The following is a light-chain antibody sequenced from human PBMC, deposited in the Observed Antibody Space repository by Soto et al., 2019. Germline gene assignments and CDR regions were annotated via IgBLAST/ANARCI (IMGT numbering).Light chain of an antibody. V-gene: IGKV3-20*01. CDR1: QSVTSRY. J-gene: IGKJ2*01. CDR3: QQYNNSPEYT. CDR2: GAS. Sequence: EIVLTQSPGTLSLSPGERATLSCKASQSVTSRYLAWYQQKPGQAPRLLIYGASIRATGIPDRFSGSGSGTAFSLTISRLETEDFAVYFCQQYNNSPEYTFGQGTKLEIK.